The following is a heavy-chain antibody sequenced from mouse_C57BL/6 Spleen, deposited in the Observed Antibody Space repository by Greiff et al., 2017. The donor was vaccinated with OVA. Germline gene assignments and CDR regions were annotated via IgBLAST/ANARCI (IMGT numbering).Heavy chain of an antibody. CDR1: GYTFTSYW. CDR2: IDPSDSYT. J-gene: IGHJ4*01. D-gene: IGHD1-1*01. Sequence: VQLQQPGAELVMPGASVKLSCKASGYTFTSYWMHWVKQRPGQGLEWIGEIDPSDSYTNYNQKFKGKSTLTADKSSSTAYMQLSGLTSADSAVYYCARKKDDYGSSYGDYAMDYWGQGTSVTGSS. V-gene: IGHV1-69*01. CDR3: ARKKDDYGSSYGDYAMDY.